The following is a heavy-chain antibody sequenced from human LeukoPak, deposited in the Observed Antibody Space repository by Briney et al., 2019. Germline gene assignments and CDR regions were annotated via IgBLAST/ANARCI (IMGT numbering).Heavy chain of an antibody. Sequence: PSETLSLTCTVSGGSISSYYWSWIRQPPGNGLEWIGSIYYSGSTNYNPSLKSRVTISVDTSKNQFSLKLSSVTAADTAVYYCARAGTYYDYVWGPPHWFDPWGQGTLVTVSS. CDR1: GGSISSYY. V-gene: IGHV4-59*01. CDR2: IYYSGST. D-gene: IGHD3-16*01. J-gene: IGHJ5*02. CDR3: ARAGTYYDYVWGPPHWFDP.